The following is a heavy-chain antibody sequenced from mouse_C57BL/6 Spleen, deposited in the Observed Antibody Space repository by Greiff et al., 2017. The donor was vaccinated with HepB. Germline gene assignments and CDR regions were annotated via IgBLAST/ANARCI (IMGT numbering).Heavy chain of an antibody. CDR1: GYTFTSYW. CDR2: INPSNGGT. J-gene: IGHJ4*01. V-gene: IGHV1-53*01. D-gene: IGHD1-1*01. CDR3: ARGGPLLLRQSAMDY. Sequence: QVQLQQPGTELVKPGASVKLSCKASGYTFTSYWMHWVKQRPGQGLEWIGNINPSNGGTNYNEKFKSKATLTVDKSSSTAYMQLSSLTSEDSAVYYCARGGPLLLRQSAMDYWGQGTSVTVSS.